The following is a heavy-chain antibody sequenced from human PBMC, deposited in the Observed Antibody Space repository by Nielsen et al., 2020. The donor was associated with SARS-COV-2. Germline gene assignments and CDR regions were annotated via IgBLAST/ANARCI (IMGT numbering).Heavy chain of an antibody. CDR1: GGSISSSSYY. Sequence: SETLSLTCTVSGGSISSSSYYWGWIRQPPGKGLEWIGSIYYSGSTYYNPSLKSRVTISVDTSKNQFSLKLSSVTAADTAVYYCARGGPAAMPHEYFQHWGQGTLVTVSS. CDR3: ARGGPAAMPHEYFQH. V-gene: IGHV4-39*07. J-gene: IGHJ1*01. D-gene: IGHD2-2*01. CDR2: IYYSGST.